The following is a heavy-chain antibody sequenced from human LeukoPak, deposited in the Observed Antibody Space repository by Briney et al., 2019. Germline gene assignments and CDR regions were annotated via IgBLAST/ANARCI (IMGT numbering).Heavy chain of an antibody. D-gene: IGHD3-22*01. CDR3: ARELETYYYDSSGYPFDY. J-gene: IGHJ4*02. CDR2: ISSSGSTI. V-gene: IGHV3-11*04. CDR1: GFTFSDYY. Sequence: GGSLRLSCAASGFTFSDYYMSWIRQAPGKGLEWVSYISSSGSTIYYADSVKGRFTISRDNAKNSLYLQMNSLRAEDTAVYYCARELETYYYDSSGYPFDYWGQGTLVTVSS.